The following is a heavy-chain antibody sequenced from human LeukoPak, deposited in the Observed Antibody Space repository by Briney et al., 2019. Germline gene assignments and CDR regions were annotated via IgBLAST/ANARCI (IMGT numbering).Heavy chain of an antibody. J-gene: IGHJ4*02. D-gene: IGHD3-16*02. CDR1: GYTFTSYD. Sequence: ASVKVSCKASGYTFTSYDINWVRQATGQGLEWMGWMSPNSGNTGYAQKFQGRVTMTRNTSISTAYMELSSLRSEDTAVYCCARGRPRYRASARHYFDYWGQGTLVTVSS. CDR2: MSPNSGNT. CDR3: ARGRPRYRASARHYFDY. V-gene: IGHV1-8*01.